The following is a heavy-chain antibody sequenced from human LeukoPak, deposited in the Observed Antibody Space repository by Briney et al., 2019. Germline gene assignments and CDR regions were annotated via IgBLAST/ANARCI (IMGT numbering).Heavy chain of an antibody. V-gene: IGHV3-7*03. CDR1: GFTFTTYW. Sequence: GGSLRLSCAASGFTFTTYWMSWVRQAPGKGLEWVANIKQDGSEKYYVDSVKGRFTISRDNAKNSLYLQMNSLRAEDTAVYYCAKDRSRVAVSGGGYFGSWGQGTLVTVAS. J-gene: IGHJ4*02. D-gene: IGHD6-19*01. CDR2: IKQDGSEK. CDR3: AKDRSRVAVSGGGYFGS.